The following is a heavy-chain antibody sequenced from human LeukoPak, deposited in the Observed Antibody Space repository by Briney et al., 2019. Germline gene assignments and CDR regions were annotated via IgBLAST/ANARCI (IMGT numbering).Heavy chain of an antibody. CDR2: MNPNSGNT. D-gene: IGHD3-22*01. CDR3: ASDYYYDSSGYPHPGLDAFDI. CDR1: GYTFTSYD. V-gene: IGHV1-8*01. Sequence: ASVKVSCKASGYTFTSYDINWVRRATGQGLEWMGWMNPNSGNTGYAQKFQGRVTMTRNTSISTAYMGLSSLRSEDTAVYYCASDYYYDSSGYPHPGLDAFDIWGQGTMVTVSS. J-gene: IGHJ3*02.